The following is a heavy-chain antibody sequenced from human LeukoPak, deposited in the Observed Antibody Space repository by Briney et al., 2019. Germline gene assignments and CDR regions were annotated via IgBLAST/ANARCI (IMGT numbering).Heavy chain of an antibody. CDR2: ISGSGGST. CDR3: AKRPERGGWGYYYYMDV. J-gene: IGHJ6*03. Sequence: PGGSLRLSCAASGFTFSSYDMSWVRQAPGKGLEWVSAISGSGGSTYYADSVKGRFTISRDNSKNTLYLQMNSLRAEDTAVYYCAKRPERGGWGYYYYMDVWGKGTTVTVSS. CDR1: GFTFSSYD. D-gene: IGHD6-19*01. V-gene: IGHV3-23*01.